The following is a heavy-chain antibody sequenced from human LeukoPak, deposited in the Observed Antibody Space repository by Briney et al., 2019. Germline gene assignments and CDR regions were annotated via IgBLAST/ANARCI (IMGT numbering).Heavy chain of an antibody. V-gene: IGHV4-31*03. J-gene: IGHJ4*02. Sequence: SETLSLTCTVSGGSISSGDYYWSWIRQHPGKGLEWIGYIYYSGSTYYNPSLKSRVTISVDTSKHQFSLKLSSVTAADTAVYYCARMSSGYYELYYFDYWGQGTLVTVSS. CDR3: ARMSSGYYELYYFDY. D-gene: IGHD3-22*01. CDR2: IYYSGST. CDR1: GGSISSGDYY.